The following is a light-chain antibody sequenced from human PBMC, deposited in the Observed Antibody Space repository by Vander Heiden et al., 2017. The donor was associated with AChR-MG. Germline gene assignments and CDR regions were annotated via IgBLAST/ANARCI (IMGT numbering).Light chain of an antibody. CDR3: QQSYNIDLT. J-gene: IGKJ4*01. V-gene: IGKV1-39*01. CDR1: QSIGTS. Sequence: DIQLTQSPSSLSASVGDRVTISCRASQSIGTSLKWYQCKPGKAPRLLIYGTSSLQSGVPSRFSGSGSGTDFTLIIGTMQPEDFATYYCQQSYNIDLTFGGGTKVDI. CDR2: GTS.